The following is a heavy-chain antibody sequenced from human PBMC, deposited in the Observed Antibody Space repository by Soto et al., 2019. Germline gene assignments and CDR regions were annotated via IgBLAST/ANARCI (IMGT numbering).Heavy chain of an antibody. Sequence: SVKVSCTASGGGYSSYAIRWVRQEPGQGLEWMGGIIPIFGTANYAQKFQGRVTITADESTSTAYMELSSLRSEDTAVYYCARAGLQLWLSYFDYWGQGTLVTVSS. J-gene: IGHJ4*02. D-gene: IGHD5-18*01. CDR2: IIPIFGTA. V-gene: IGHV1-69*01. CDR1: GGGYSSYA. CDR3: ARAGLQLWLSYFDY.